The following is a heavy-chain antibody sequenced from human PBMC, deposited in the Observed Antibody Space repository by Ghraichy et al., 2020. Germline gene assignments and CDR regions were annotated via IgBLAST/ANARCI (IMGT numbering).Heavy chain of an antibody. CDR2: ISGSGVGT. CDR3: AKAAGSNYYLYYMDV. CDR1: GSTFSSYA. D-gene: IGHD6-13*01. J-gene: IGHJ6*03. V-gene: IGHV3-23*01. Sequence: GGSLRLSCAASGSTFSSYAMSWVRQAPGKGPEWVSSISGSGVGTDYADSVRGRFTISRDNSKNTLYLQMNSLRAEDTAIYYCAKAAGSNYYLYYMDVWGKGTTVTVSS.